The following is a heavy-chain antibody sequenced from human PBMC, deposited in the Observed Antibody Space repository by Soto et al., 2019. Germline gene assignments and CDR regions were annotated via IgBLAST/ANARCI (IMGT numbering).Heavy chain of an antibody. CDR2: INHSGST. D-gene: IGHD3-10*01. V-gene: IGHV4-34*01. J-gene: IGHJ6*02. CDR3: ARDRGTYYYYYGMDV. Sequence: SETLSLTCAVYGGSFSGYYWSWIRQPPGKGLEWIGEINHSGSTNYSPSLKSRVTISVDTSKNQFSLKLSSVTAADTAVYYCARDRGTYYYYYGMDVWGQGTTVTVSS. CDR1: GGSFSGYY.